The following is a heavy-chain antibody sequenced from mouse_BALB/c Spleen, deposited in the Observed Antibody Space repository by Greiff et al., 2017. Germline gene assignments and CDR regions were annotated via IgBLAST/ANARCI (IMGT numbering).Heavy chain of an antibody. CDR1: GYTFSSYW. J-gene: IGHJ4*01. V-gene: IGHV1-9*01. Sequence: QVQLQQSGAELMKPGASVKISCKATGYTFSSYWIEWVKQRPGHGLEWIGEILPGSGSTNYNEKFKGKATFTADTSSNTAYMQLSSLTSEDSAVYYCARLGLRRYYAMDYWCQGTSVTVSS. CDR3: ARLGLRRYYAMDY. CDR2: ILPGSGST. D-gene: IGHD3-1*01.